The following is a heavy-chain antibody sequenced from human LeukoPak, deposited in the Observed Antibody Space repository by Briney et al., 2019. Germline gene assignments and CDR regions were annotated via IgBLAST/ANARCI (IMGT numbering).Heavy chain of an antibody. D-gene: IGHD3-10*01. J-gene: IGHJ4*02. V-gene: IGHV4-59*12. Sequence: PSETLSLTCTVSGGSISSYYWNWIRQPPGKGLEWIGYVSYSGNTNYNPSLKSRVTISVDKSKNQFSLKLSSVTAADTAVYYCARGFGELLPSDYWGQGTLVTVSS. CDR1: GGSISSYY. CDR2: VSYSGNT. CDR3: ARGFGELLPSDY.